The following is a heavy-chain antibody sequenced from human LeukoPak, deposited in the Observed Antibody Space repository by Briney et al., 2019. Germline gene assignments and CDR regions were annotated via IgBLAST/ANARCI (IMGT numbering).Heavy chain of an antibody. CDR3: ARDCGGSCSDAFDI. J-gene: IGHJ3*02. CDR1: GYTFTGYY. Sequence: ASVKVSCKASGYTFTGYYMHWVRQAPGQGLEWMGRINPNSGGTNCAQKFRGRVTMTRDTSISTAYMELSRLRSDDTAVYYCARDCGGSCSDAFDIWGQGTMVTVSS. V-gene: IGHV1-2*06. D-gene: IGHD2-15*01. CDR2: INPNSGGT.